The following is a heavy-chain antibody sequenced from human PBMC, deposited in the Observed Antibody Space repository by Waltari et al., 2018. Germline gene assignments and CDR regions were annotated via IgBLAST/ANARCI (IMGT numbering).Heavy chain of an antibody. CDR2: VRQSGST. CDR1: GESFSGYS. CDR3: ARAPARAKFDH. V-gene: IGHV4-34*01. Sequence: QVQLQQWGAGLLKPSETLSLVCAVYGESFSGYSWNWIRQSPVKGLEWIGEVRQSGSTNYNPSLKSRVTISVDTSKNQFSLKLSYVTAADTAVYYCARAPARAKFDHWGQGTLVTVSS. J-gene: IGHJ4*02.